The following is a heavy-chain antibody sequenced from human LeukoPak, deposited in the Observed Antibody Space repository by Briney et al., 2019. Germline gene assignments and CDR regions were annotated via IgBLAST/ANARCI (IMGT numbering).Heavy chain of an antibody. CDR3: VGYYDILTGYYY. Sequence: PGGSLRLSCAASGFTFSSYWMSWVRQAPGKGLEWVANIKQDGSEKYYVDSVKGRFTISRDNAKNSLYLQMNSPRAEDTAVYYCVGYYDILTGYYYWGQGTLVTVSS. D-gene: IGHD3-9*01. J-gene: IGHJ4*02. V-gene: IGHV3-7*01. CDR1: GFTFSSYW. CDR2: IKQDGSEK.